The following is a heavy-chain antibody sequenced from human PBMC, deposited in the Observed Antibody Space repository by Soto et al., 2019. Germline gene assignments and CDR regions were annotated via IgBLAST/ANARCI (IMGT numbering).Heavy chain of an antibody. J-gene: IGHJ6*02. D-gene: IGHD1-1*01. CDR2: IYSGGST. V-gene: IGHV3-53*02. CDR3: AGPSGDWNDAAVTYGMDV. Sequence: EVQLVETGGGLIQPGGSLRLSCAASGFTVSSNYMSWVRQAPGKGLEWVSVIYSGGSTYYADSVKGRFTISRDNSKNTLYLQMNSLRAEDTAVYYCAGPSGDWNDAAVTYGMDVWGQGTTVTVSS. CDR1: GFTVSSNY.